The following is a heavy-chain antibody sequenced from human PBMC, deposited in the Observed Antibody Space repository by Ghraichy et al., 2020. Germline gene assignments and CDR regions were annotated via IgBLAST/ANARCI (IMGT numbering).Heavy chain of an antibody. V-gene: IGHV3-21*06. D-gene: IGHD2-2*02. CDR2: IGGRSTHI. CDR1: GFTFSTYS. J-gene: IGHJ6*02. CDR3: ARGGSDIEVVPAAIISMDV. Sequence: GGSLRLSCAVSGFTFSTYSMNWVRQAPGKGLEGVSSIGGRSTHIYYADSVKGRFIISRDNAKNSLYLQMDSLRAEDTAVYYCARGGSDIEVVPAAIISMDVWGQGTTVTVSS.